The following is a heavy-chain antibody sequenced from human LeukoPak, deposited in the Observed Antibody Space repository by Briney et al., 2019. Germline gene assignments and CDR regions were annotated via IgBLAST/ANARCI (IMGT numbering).Heavy chain of an antibody. CDR3: ARVDTAMVFYYFDY. CDR1: GFTFSSYS. Sequence: GGSLRLSCAASGFTFSSYSMNWVRQAPGKGLQWVSYIDTSSSTIYYADSVKGRFTISRDNAKNSLYLQMNSLRAEDTAVYYCARVDTAMVFYYFDYWGQGTLVTVSS. D-gene: IGHD5-18*01. J-gene: IGHJ4*02. V-gene: IGHV3-48*04. CDR2: IDTSSSTI.